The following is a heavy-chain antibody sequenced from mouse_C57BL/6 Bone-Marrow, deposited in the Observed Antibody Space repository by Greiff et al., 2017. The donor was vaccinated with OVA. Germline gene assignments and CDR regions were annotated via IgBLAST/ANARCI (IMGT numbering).Heavy chain of an antibody. J-gene: IGHJ3*01. Sequence: VQLQESGAELVKPGASVKISCKVSGYTFTDYSIHWVKQRPGQGLEWIGYIYPGDGSTKYTETFKGKATLTADKSSNTAYMQLHSLTTENTAVYVCAGGGNDYCYDGGFDYWGQGTRVTVSA. CDR1: GYTFTDYS. CDR3: AGGGNDYCYDGGFDY. CDR2: IYPGDGST. V-gene: IGHV1-78*01. D-gene: IGHD2-12*01.